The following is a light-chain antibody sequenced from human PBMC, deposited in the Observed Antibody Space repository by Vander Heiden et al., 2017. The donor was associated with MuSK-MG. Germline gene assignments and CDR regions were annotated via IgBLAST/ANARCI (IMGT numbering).Light chain of an antibody. CDR3: QVWDSSSDH. CDR1: NIGSNS. V-gene: IGLV3-21*02. CDR2: DAS. Sequence: SSVLTQPPSVSVAPGQTARNTCGGNNIGSNSVHGYQQKPGQAPVLVVYDASARPSGVPERFSGSNSVTTATLTISRVEAGDEADYYCQVWDSSSDHFGTGTKVTVL. J-gene: IGLJ1*01.